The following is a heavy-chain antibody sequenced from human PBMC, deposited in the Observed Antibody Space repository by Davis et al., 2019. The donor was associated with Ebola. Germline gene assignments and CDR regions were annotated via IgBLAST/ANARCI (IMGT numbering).Heavy chain of an antibody. Sequence: SVKVSCKASGGTFSSYAISWVRQAPGQGLEWMGGIIPIFGTANYAQKFQGRVTITADESTSTAYMELSSLRSEDTAVYYCARDRHTGGYSYGQRAFDIWGQGTMVTVSS. D-gene: IGHD5-18*01. CDR2: IIPIFGTA. CDR3: ARDRHTGGYSYGQRAFDI. V-gene: IGHV1-69*13. CDR1: GGTFSSYA. J-gene: IGHJ3*02.